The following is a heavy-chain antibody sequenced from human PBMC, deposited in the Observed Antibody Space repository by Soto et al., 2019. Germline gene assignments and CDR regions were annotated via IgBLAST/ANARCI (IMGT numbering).Heavy chain of an antibody. J-gene: IGHJ4*02. CDR1: GGSISSCCYS. Sequence: SETPSLTFAVSGGSISSCCYSWSWIRQPPGKGLEGIGYIYHSGSIYYNPSLKSRVTISVDRSKNQFSLKLSSVTAADTAVYYCARVQDYWGQGTLVTVSS. D-gene: IGHD4-4*01. CDR3: ARVQDY. CDR2: IYHSGSI. V-gene: IGHV4-30-2*01.